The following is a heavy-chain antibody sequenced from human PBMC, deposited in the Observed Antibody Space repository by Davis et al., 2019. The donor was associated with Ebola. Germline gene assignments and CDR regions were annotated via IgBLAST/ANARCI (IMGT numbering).Heavy chain of an antibody. CDR2: IYYSGST. J-gene: IGHJ2*01. CDR1: GGSISSSSYY. CDR3: ARPRDGYTDWYFDL. D-gene: IGHD5-24*01. V-gene: IGHV4-39*01. Sequence: GSLRLSCTVSGGSISSSSYYWGWIRQPPGKGLEWIGSIYYSGSTYYNPSLKSRVTISVDTSKNQFSLKLSSVTAADTAVYYCARPRDGYTDWYFDLWGRGTLVTVSS.